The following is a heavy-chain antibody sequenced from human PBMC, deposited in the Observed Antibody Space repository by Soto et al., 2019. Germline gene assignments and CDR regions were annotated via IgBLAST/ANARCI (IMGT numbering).Heavy chain of an antibody. CDR1: GGSISSGDYY. J-gene: IGHJ4*02. CDR2: IYYSGST. Sequence: PSETLSLTCTVSGGSISSGDYYWSWIRQPPGKGLEWIGYIYYSGSTYYNPSLKSRVTISVDTSKNQFSLKLSSVTAADTAVYYCARVGASGRGYSYGYTLTRWGQGTLVTRLL. V-gene: IGHV4-30-4*01. D-gene: IGHD5-18*01. CDR3: ARVGASGRGYSYGYTLTR.